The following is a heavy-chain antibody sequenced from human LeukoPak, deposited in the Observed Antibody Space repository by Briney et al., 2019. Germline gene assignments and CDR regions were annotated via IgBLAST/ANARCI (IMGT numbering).Heavy chain of an antibody. V-gene: IGHV1-2*02. D-gene: IGHD4-17*01. CDR3: ASGPTNGDYVPLDY. J-gene: IGHJ4*02. Sequence: EASVKVSCKASGYSFTGYYMHWVRQAPGQGLEWMGWINPNSGGTNYAQKFQGRVTMTRDTSISTAYMELSRLRSEDMAVYYCASGPTNGDYVPLDYWGQGTLVTVSS. CDR1: GYSFTGYY. CDR2: INPNSGGT.